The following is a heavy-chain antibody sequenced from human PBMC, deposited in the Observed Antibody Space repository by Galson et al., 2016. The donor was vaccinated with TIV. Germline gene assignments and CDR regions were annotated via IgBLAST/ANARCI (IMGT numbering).Heavy chain of an antibody. CDR1: GYTFSNFA. V-gene: IGHV1-18*01. J-gene: IGHJ4*02. D-gene: IGHD6-6*01. CDR3: ARYSSTSSRRFDY. Sequence: SVKVSCKASGYTFSNFAITWVRQAPGQGLEWMGYMSAYSGASNYAQEFQGRVTITTDTSTSTAYVELRNLRFDDTAVYYCARYSSTSSRRFDYWGQGTLVTVSA. CDR2: MSAYSGAS.